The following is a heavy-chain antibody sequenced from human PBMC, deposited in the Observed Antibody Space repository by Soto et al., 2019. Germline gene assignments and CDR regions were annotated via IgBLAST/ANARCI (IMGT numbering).Heavy chain of an antibody. J-gene: IGHJ5*02. CDR1: GGSISSYY. CDR3: ARQPGTKAAGTMRWFDP. V-gene: IGHV4-4*07. Sequence: SETLSLTCTVSGGSISSYYWSWIRQPAGKGLEWIGRIYTSGSTNYNPSLKSRVTMSVDTYKNQFSLKLSSVTAADTDVYYCARQPGTKAAGTMRWFDPWGQGNLVTVSS. D-gene: IGHD6-13*01. CDR2: IYTSGST.